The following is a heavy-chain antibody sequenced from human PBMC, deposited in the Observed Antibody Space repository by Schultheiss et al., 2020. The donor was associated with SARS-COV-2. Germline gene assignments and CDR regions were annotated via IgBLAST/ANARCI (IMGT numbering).Heavy chain of an antibody. CDR1: GFTFSSYS. D-gene: IGHD3-22*01. J-gene: IGHJ6*02. V-gene: IGHV3-48*01. Sequence: GGSLRLSCAASGFTFSSYSMNWVRQAPGKGLVWVSSISSSSTIYYADSVKGRFTISRDNSKNTLYLQMNSLRAEDTAVYYCARDRYDISGYYYGMDVWGQGTTVTVSS. CDR2: ISSSSTI. CDR3: ARDRYDISGYYYGMDV.